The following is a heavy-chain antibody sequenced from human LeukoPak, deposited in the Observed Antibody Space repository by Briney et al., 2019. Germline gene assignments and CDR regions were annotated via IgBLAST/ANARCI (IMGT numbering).Heavy chain of an antibody. CDR2: ITSESVTM. Sequence: GGSLRLSCAASGFTFSSYSMNWVRQAPGQGLEWVSYITSESVTMFYADSVKGRFTASRDNAENSMYLQMNSLSAEDTAVYYCARVALRPIDYSNPEFDPWGQGTLVTVSS. D-gene: IGHD4-11*01. CDR1: GFTFSSYS. J-gene: IGHJ5*02. V-gene: IGHV3-48*01. CDR3: ARVALRPIDYSNPEFDP.